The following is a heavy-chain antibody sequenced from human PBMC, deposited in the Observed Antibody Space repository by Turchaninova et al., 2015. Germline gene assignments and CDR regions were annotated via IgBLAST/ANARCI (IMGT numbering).Heavy chain of an antibody. CDR1: GFTFSNNA. Sequence: EVQLVESGGGLAQPGGSLRLSCGTSGFTFSNNAMSWVRQVPGKGLEGVSGISGGAGRTVYADSVKGRFTISRDNSKNTLYLHMTSLRADDTAVYFCAKEGIVGRFTLDFWGQGTRVTVSS. CDR3: AKEGIVGRFTLDF. CDR2: ISGGAGRT. D-gene: IGHD1-26*01. V-gene: IGHV3-23*04. J-gene: IGHJ4*02.